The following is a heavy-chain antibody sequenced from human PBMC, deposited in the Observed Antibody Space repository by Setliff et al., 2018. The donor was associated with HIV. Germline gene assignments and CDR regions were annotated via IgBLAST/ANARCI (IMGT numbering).Heavy chain of an antibody. D-gene: IGHD5-12*01. V-gene: IGHV3-23*01. J-gene: IGHJ4*02. Sequence: GGSLRVSCAASGFTFSSYAMSWVRQAPGKGLEWVSAISGSGGSTYYADSVKGRFTISRDNSKNTLYLQMNSLRAEDTAVYYCAKDPRAAVATICDYWGQGTLVTVSS. CDR2: ISGSGGST. CDR3: AKDPRAAVATICDY. CDR1: GFTFSSYA.